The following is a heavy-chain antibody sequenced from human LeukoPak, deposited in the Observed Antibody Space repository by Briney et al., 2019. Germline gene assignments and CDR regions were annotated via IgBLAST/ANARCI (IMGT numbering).Heavy chain of an antibody. V-gene: IGHV3-23*01. J-gene: IGHJ6*03. Sequence: PGGSLRLSCAVSGFTFSNYAMSWVRQAPEKGLEWVSAISGSGGSTYYADSVKGRFTISRDNAKNSLYLQMNSLRAEDTAVYYCAKDGKFGESYYSYYYLDVWGKGTTVTVSS. CDR2: ISGSGGST. CDR3: AKDGKFGESYYSYYYLDV. CDR1: GFTFSNYA. D-gene: IGHD3-10*01.